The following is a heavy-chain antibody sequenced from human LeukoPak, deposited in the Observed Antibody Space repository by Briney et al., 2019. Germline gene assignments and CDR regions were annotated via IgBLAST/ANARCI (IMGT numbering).Heavy chain of an antibody. J-gene: IGHJ6*02. CDR1: GGSISSYY. D-gene: IGHD1-1*01. CDR2: INYSGST. V-gene: IGHV4-59*01. Sequence: PSETLSLTCTVSGGSISSYYWSWIRQSPGKGLEWIAYINYSGSTNYNPSLKSRVTISVDTSKKQFSLKVSSVTAADTAVCYCARVRNDGYYYYGMDVWGQGTTVTVSS. CDR3: ARVRNDGYYYYGMDV.